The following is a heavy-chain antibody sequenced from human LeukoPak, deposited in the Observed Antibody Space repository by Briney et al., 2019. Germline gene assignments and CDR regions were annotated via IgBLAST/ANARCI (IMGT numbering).Heavy chain of an antibody. V-gene: IGHV6-1*01. CDR2: TYYRSKWYN. CDR3: AREVERHPRSFDY. D-gene: IGHD1-1*01. J-gene: IGHJ4*02. Sequence: SQTLSLTCAISGDIVSSLSVVWNWIRQSPSRGLEWLGRTYYRSKWYNDYAVSVKSRITINPDTSKNQFSLQLNSVTPEDTAVYYCAREVERHPRSFDYWGQGTLVTVSS. CDR1: GDIVSSLSVV.